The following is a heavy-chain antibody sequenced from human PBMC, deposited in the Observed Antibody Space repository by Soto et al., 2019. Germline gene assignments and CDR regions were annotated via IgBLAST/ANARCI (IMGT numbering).Heavy chain of an antibody. CDR2: ISYDGSDK. CDR1: GFTFSSYG. V-gene: IGHV3-30*18. J-gene: IGHJ6*02. CDR3: AKDFSDRSAHQPSDADGGVCRDYYGMDV. D-gene: IGHD3-22*01. Sequence: QVQLVESGGGVVQPGRSLGLSCEASGFTFSSYGMHWVRQAPGKGLEWVAFISYDGSDKYYGDSVKGRFTISRDISKKTLYLQMNSMRPEDTAVYYCAKDFSDRSAHQPSDADGGVCRDYYGMDVWGQGTTVAVSS.